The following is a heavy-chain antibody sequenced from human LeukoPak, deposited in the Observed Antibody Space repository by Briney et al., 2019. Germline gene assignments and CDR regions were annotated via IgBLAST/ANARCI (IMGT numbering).Heavy chain of an antibody. D-gene: IGHD1-26*01. J-gene: IGHJ4*02. Sequence: SETLSLTCTVSGSMYDYYWSWIRQPPGKGLEWIGYIHYSGSTNYNPSLKSRVTMSLDTSNNQVSLKLNSVTAADTAVYYCARHISSGGTYAHFDYWGQGTLVTVSS. CDR2: IHYSGST. CDR1: GSMYDYY. V-gene: IGHV4-59*08. CDR3: ARHISSGGTYAHFDY.